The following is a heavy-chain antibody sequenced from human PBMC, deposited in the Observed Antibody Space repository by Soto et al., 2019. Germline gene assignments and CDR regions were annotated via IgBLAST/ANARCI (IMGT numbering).Heavy chain of an antibody. Sequence: QLQLQESGPGLVKPSETLSLTCTVSGGSISSRSYFWGWIRQSPGKGLEGIGNFYSGSTFYNPSLKGRVTISVDTSKNQLSLKLSSVTAADTAVYYCAREVALRFDPWGQGTLVTVSS. D-gene: IGHD2-15*01. J-gene: IGHJ5*02. V-gene: IGHV4-39*02. CDR3: AREVALRFDP. CDR1: GGSISSRSYF. CDR2: FYSGST.